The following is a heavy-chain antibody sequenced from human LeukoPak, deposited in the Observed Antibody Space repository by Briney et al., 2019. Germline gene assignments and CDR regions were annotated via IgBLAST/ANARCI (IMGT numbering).Heavy chain of an antibody. CDR2: IIPIFGTA. CDR1: GGTFSSYA. CDR3: ARGIEATITTAFDY. J-gene: IGHJ4*02. Sequence: GASVKVSCTASGGTFSSYAISWVRQAPGQGLEWMGGIIPIFGTANYAQKFQGRVAITADESTSTAYMELSSLRSEDTAVYYCARGIEATITTAFDYWGQGTLVTVSS. D-gene: IGHD5-12*01. V-gene: IGHV1-69*13.